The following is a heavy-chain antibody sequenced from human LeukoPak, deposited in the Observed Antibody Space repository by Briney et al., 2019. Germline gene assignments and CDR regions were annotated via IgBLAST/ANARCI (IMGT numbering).Heavy chain of an antibody. CDR2: IRYDGSNK. J-gene: IGHJ6*02. CDR3: AKDQGSSSWYYYYGMDV. D-gene: IGHD6-13*01. Sequence: GGSLRLSCAAPGFTFSSYGMHWVRQAPGKGLEWVAFIRYDGSNKYYADSVKGRFTISRDNSKNTLYLQMNSLRAEDTAVYYCAKDQGSSSWYYYYGMDVWGQGTTVTVSS. V-gene: IGHV3-30*02. CDR1: GFTFSSYG.